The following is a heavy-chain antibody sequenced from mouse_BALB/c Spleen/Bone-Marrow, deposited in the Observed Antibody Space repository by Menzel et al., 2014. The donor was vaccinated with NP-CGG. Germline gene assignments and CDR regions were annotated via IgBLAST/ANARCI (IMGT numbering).Heavy chain of an antibody. CDR1: GFTFSNFA. CDR3: ARGYDYDFDY. CDR2: ISSGGSA. Sequence: DVHLVESGGGLVKPGGSLKLSCAASGFTFSNFAMSWVRQTPDKRLEWVASISSGGSAYYPDSVKGRLSISRDNARDILFLQMSSLRSEDTAMYYCARGYDYDFDYWGQGTTLTVSS. J-gene: IGHJ2*01. V-gene: IGHV5-6-5*01. D-gene: IGHD2-4*01.